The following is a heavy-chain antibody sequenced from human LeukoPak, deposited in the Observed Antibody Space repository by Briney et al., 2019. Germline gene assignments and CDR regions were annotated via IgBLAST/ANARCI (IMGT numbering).Heavy chain of an antibody. D-gene: IGHD3-22*01. CDR2: ISSSSSYM. CDR1: GFTFSSYS. V-gene: IGHV3-21*01. Sequence: GGSLRLSCAASGFTFSSYSMNWVRQAPGKGLEWVSSISSSSSYMYYADSVKGRFTISRDNAKNSLYLQMNSLRAEDTAVYYCARDFYDSSGYSNADYYGMDVWGQGTTVTVSS. CDR3: ARDFYDSSGYSNADYYGMDV. J-gene: IGHJ6*02.